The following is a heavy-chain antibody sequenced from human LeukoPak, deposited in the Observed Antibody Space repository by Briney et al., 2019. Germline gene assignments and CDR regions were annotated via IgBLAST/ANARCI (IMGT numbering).Heavy chain of an antibody. V-gene: IGHV3-7*01. CDR2: IKQDGGEK. Sequence: GGPMRLSSAASGFTFSNYWMNWVRQAPGKGLEWVANIKQDGGEKNYVDTVKGRFTISRDNAKNSLYLQMNSLRAEDTAVYYCVRESQRDIWNGYNFDYWGRGTLVTVSS. CDR1: GFTFSNYW. CDR3: VRESQRDIWNGYNFDY. D-gene: IGHD3-3*01. J-gene: IGHJ4*02.